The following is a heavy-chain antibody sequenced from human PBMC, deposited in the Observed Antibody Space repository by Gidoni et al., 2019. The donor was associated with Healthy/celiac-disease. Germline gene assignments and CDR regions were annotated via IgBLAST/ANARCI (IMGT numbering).Heavy chain of an antibody. CDR3: ARVVVAATFDY. Sequence: QVQLVQSGAEVKKPGASVKVSCNASGYTFTSYAMHWVRQAPGQRLEWMGWINAGNGNTKYSQKFQGRVTITRDTSASTAYMELSSLRSEDTAVYYCARVVVAATFDYWGQGTLVTVSS. V-gene: IGHV1-3*01. J-gene: IGHJ4*02. CDR1: GYTFTSYA. D-gene: IGHD2-15*01. CDR2: INAGNGNT.